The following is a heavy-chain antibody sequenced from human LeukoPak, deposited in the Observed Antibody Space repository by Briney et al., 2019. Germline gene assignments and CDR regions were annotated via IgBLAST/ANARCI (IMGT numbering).Heavy chain of an antibody. CDR1: GGSFSGYY. Sequence: SETLSLTCAVYGGSFSGYYWSWIRQPPGKGLEWIGEINHSGSTNYNPSLKSRVTMSVDTSKNQFSLKLTSVTAADTAVYYCARNSATGLAYWGQGSLVTVS. D-gene: IGHD1-1*01. CDR2: INHSGST. CDR3: ARNSATGLAY. V-gene: IGHV4-34*01. J-gene: IGHJ4*02.